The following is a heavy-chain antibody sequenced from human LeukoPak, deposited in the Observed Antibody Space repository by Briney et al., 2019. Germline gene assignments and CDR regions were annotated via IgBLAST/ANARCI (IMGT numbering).Heavy chain of an antibody. CDR2: IKHDGSEK. D-gene: IGHD2-15*01. V-gene: IGHV3-7*01. CDR1: GFTFSTYW. Sequence: GSLRLSCAASGFTFSTYWMTWVRQVPGKGLEWVANIKHDGSEKYYVDSVKGRFTISRDNAKNSLYLQMNSLRAEDTAVYYCARLLRSGGYYYYYMDVWGKGTTVTVSS. CDR3: ARLLRSGGYYYYYMDV. J-gene: IGHJ6*03.